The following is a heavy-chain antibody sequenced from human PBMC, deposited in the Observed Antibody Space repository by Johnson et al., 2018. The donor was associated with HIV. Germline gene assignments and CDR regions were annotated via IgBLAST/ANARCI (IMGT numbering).Heavy chain of an antibody. Sequence: QMQLVESGGGVVQPGRSLRLACAASGFTFSSYGMHWVRQAPGKGLEWVAVIWYDGSDKYYADSVKGRFTISRDNSKNTLYLQMNTLRAEDTAVYYCAKDYKNYYDSSGYETGTFDIWGQGTMVTVSS. D-gene: IGHD3-22*01. CDR3: AKDYKNYYDSSGYETGTFDI. CDR2: IWYDGSDK. V-gene: IGHV3-33*06. J-gene: IGHJ3*02. CDR1: GFTFSSYG.